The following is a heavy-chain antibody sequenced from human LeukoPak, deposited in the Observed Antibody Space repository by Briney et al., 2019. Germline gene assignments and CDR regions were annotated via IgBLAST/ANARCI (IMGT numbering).Heavy chain of an antibody. V-gene: IGHV1-18*01. D-gene: IGHD2-8*01. CDR1: GYTFINNW. Sequence: GASVKVSCKASGYTFINNWMHWVRQAPGQGLEWMGWISAYNGNTNYAQKLQGRVTMTTDTSTSTAYMELRSLRSDDTAVYYCARDFERGLYLGRWFDPWGQGTLVTVSS. CDR2: ISAYNGNT. CDR3: ARDFERGLYLGRWFDP. J-gene: IGHJ5*02.